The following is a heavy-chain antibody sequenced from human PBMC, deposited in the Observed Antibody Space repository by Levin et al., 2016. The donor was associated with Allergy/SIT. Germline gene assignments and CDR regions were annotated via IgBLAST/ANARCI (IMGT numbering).Heavy chain of an antibody. CDR1: GFTFSSYA. Sequence: GESLKISCAASGFTFSSYAMSWVRQAPGKGLEWVSAISGSGGSTYYADSVKGRFTISRDNSKNTLYLQMNSLRAEDTAVYYCAKDHIAARPGYFDYWGQGTLVTVSS. J-gene: IGHJ4*02. CDR2: ISGSGGST. D-gene: IGHD6-6*01. CDR3: AKDHIAARPGYFDY. V-gene: IGHV3-23*01.